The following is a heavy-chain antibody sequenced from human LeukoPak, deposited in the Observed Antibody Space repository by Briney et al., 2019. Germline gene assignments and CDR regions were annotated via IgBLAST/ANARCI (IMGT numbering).Heavy chain of an antibody. CDR1: GFTFSDYE. CDR3: ARRQRHTVTTKYAFDI. Sequence: GGSLRLSCAASGFTFSDYEMSWVRQAPGKGLEWVSSISSSSSYIYYADSVKGRFTISRDNAKNSLYLQMNSLRAEDTAVYYCARRQRHTVTTKYAFDIWGQGTMVTVSS. CDR2: ISSSSSYI. J-gene: IGHJ3*02. V-gene: IGHV3-21*04. D-gene: IGHD4-17*01.